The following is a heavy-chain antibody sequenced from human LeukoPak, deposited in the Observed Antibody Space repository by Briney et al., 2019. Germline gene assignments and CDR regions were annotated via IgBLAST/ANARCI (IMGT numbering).Heavy chain of an antibody. CDR3: AKGRWELLGSMDYFDY. CDR1: EFTFSSYW. CDR2: IREDGNLT. Sequence: GGSLRLSCAASEFTFSSYWMYWVRQAPGKGLESVANIREDGNLTYYVDSVKGRFAISRDNAKNSLYLQMNSLRAEDTAVYYCAKGRWELLGSMDYFDYWGQGTLVTVSS. J-gene: IGHJ4*02. D-gene: IGHD1-26*01. V-gene: IGHV3-7*03.